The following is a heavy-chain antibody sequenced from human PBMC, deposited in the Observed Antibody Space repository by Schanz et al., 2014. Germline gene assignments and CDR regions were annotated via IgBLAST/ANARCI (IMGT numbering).Heavy chain of an antibody. CDR1: GFTFSSYD. J-gene: IGHJ4*02. Sequence: QVQLVESGGGVVQPGRSLRLSCVASGFTFSSYDVFWVRQAPGKGLEWVAILWHDGSKKYYADSVKGRFTVSRDNSKNTWYLQLNSLRAEDTAVYYCARDNSHWLVDYWGQGTLVTVSS. D-gene: IGHD6-19*01. V-gene: IGHV3-33*01. CDR2: LWHDGSKK. CDR3: ARDNSHWLVDY.